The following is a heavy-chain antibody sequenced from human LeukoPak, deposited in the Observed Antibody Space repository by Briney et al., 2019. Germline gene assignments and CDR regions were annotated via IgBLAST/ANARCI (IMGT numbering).Heavy chain of an antibody. CDR1: GFTFSSYA. V-gene: IGHV3-23*01. Sequence: GGSLRLSCAASGFTFSSYAMSWVRQAPGKGLDWVSTISGSGVSTYYADSVKGRFTISRDNSKNTLYLRMNSLRAEDTAVYYCAKHLVVVTASPFDYWGQGTLVTVSS. CDR2: ISGSGVST. J-gene: IGHJ4*02. D-gene: IGHD2-21*02. CDR3: AKHLVVVTASPFDY.